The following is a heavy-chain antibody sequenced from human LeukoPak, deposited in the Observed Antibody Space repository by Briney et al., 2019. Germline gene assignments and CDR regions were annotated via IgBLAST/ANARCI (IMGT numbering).Heavy chain of an antibody. J-gene: IGHJ4*02. V-gene: IGHV4-38-2*02. CDR2: IYYSGST. CDR1: GYSISSGHY. CDR3: ARHRSGWLQSSFDY. Sequence: PSETLSLTCTVSGYSISSGHYWGWIRQPPGKGLEWIGSIYYSGSTYYNPSLKSRVTISVDTSKNQFSLKLSSVTAADTAVYYCARHRSGWLQSSFDYWGQGTLVTVSS. D-gene: IGHD5-24*01.